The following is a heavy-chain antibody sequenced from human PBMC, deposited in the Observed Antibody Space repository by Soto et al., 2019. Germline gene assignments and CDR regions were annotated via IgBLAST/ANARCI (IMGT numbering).Heavy chain of an antibody. CDR1: GFPFSNYA. Sequence: EVQLLESGGGLVQPGGSLRLSCVGSGFPFSNYAMTWVRQAPGKGLEWVSVISGSGNNTYQADAVKGRFTISRDNSKNTLYLQMSSLRAEDSAVYFCAKVTVPFLEWVARYYFDYWGQGTLVNVSS. J-gene: IGHJ4*02. CDR3: AKVTVPFLEWVARYYFDY. D-gene: IGHD3-3*02. V-gene: IGHV3-23*01. CDR2: ISGSGNNT.